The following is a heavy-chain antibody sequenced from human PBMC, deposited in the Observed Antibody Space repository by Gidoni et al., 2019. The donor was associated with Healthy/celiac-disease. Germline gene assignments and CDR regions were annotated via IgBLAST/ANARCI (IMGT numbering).Heavy chain of an antibody. V-gene: IGHV3-30-3*01. Sequence: SSYAMHWVPQAPGKGLEWVAVISYDGSNKYYADSVKGRFTISRDNSKNTLYLQMNSLRAEDTAVYYCARDNSLTTPGAFDIWGQGTMVTVSS. CDR2: ISYDGSNK. CDR1: SSYA. D-gene: IGHD4-17*01. J-gene: IGHJ3*02. CDR3: ARDNSLTTPGAFDI.